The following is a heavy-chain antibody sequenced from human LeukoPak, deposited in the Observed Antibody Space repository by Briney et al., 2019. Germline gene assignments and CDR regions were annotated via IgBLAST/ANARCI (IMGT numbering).Heavy chain of an antibody. D-gene: IGHD5-12*01. CDR1: GFTFSSYA. CDR2: ISGSGGST. V-gene: IGHV3-23*01. J-gene: IGHJ4*02. CDR3: ATASGYDFFYFS. Sequence: GGSLRLSCAASGFTFSSYAMSWVRQAPGKGLEWVSAISGSGGSTYYADSVKGRFTISRDNSKNTLYLQMNSLRAEDTAVYYCATASGYDFFYFSWGQGTLVTVSS.